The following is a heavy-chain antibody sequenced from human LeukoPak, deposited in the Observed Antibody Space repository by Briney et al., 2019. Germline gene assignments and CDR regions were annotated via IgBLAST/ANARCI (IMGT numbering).Heavy chain of an antibody. V-gene: IGHV3-7*01. J-gene: IGHJ4*02. CDR2: IKQDGSKT. D-gene: IGHD1-26*01. CDR1: GFTFSTYW. CDR3: ARWGLGPSFDS. Sequence: GGSLRLSCAASGFTFSTYWMSWVRQAPGKGLEWVANIKQDGSKTYYVDSVKGRFTISRDNAKNSLYLQMNSLRAEDTAVYYCARWGLGPSFDSWGQGTLVTVSS.